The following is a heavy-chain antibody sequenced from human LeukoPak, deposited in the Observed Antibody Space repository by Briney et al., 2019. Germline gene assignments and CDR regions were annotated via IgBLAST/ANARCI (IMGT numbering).Heavy chain of an antibody. D-gene: IGHD1-26*01. V-gene: IGHV3-30*18. CDR3: AKEGLVGDTNY. CDR1: GFTFSTYG. Sequence: PGRSLRLSCAASGFTFSTYGMHWVRQAPGKGLEWVAVISYDGSNKYYADSVKGRFTISRDNSKNTLYLQMNSLRAEDTAVYYCAKEGLVGDTNYWGQGTLVTVSS. J-gene: IGHJ4*02. CDR2: ISYDGSNK.